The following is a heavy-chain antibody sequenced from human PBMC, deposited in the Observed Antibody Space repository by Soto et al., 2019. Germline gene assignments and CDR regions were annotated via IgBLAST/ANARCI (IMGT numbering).Heavy chain of an antibody. CDR3: ARVGGINWFDP. D-gene: IGHD3-16*01. V-gene: IGHV4-31*01. CDR2: IYYRGST. Sequence: QVQLQESGPGLVKPSQTLSLTCTVSGGSISSGGYYWSWIRQHPGKGLEWIGYIYYRGSTYYNPSLKSVVTISVDTAKNQFSLKLSSVTAADTAVYYCARVGGINWFDPWGQGTLVTVSS. J-gene: IGHJ5*02. CDR1: GGSISSGGYY.